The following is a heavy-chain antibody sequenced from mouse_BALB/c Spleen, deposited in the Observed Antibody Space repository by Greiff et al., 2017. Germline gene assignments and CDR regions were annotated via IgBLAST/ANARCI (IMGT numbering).Heavy chain of an antibody. CDR3: ARALTTVVDYAMDY. J-gene: IGHJ4*01. V-gene: IGHV1-63*02. D-gene: IGHD1-1*01. CDR1: GYTFTNYW. CDR2: IYPGGGYT. Sequence: QVQLQQSGAELMKPGASVKISCKASGYTFTNYWLGWVKQRPGHGLEWIGDIYPGGGYTNYNEKFKGKATLTADTSSSTAYMQLSSLTSEDSAVYFCARALTTVVDYAMDYWGQGTSVTVSS.